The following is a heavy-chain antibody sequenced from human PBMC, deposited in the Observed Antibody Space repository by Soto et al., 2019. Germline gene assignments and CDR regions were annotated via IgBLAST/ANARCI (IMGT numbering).Heavy chain of an antibody. CDR3: ARNDYSNYLYYYYGMDV. Sequence: PSETLSLTCAVSGGSISSSNWWSWVRQPPGKGLEWIGEIYHSGSTNYNPPLKSRVTISVDKSKNQFSLKLSSVTAADTAVYYCARNDYSNYLYYYYGMDVWGQGTTVTVSS. CDR1: GGSISSSNW. J-gene: IGHJ6*02. CDR2: IYHSGST. D-gene: IGHD4-4*01. V-gene: IGHV4-4*02.